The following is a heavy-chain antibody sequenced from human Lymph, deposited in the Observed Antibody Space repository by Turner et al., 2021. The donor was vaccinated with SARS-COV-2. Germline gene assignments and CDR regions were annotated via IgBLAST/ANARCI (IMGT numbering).Heavy chain of an antibody. J-gene: IGHJ4*02. D-gene: IGHD4-17*01. CDR3: AGDIPTTADYFDY. CDR2: ISSSSSYI. Sequence: EVQLVESGGGLVKPGGSLRLSCAASGFTFSTYSMNWVRQAPGKGLEWISSISSSSSYIYNADSVKGRFTISRDEAKNSLYLQMNSLRAEDTAVYFCAGDIPTTADYFDYWGQGTLVTVSS. CDR1: GFTFSTYS. V-gene: IGHV3-21*01.